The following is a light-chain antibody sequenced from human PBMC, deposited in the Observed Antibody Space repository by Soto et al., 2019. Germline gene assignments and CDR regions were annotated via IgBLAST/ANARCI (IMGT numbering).Light chain of an antibody. CDR1: QSFNTW. CDR2: KTS. V-gene: IGKV1-5*03. J-gene: IGKJ2*01. Sequence: DVQMTQSPSSLSPSVGDRVTITCRASQSFNTWLAWYQQKPGKAPKLLIYKTSILESGVPSRFRGSGSGTEFTLTISSLQPEESATYYCQQYNSYPYTFGQGTKLEIK. CDR3: QQYNSYPYT.